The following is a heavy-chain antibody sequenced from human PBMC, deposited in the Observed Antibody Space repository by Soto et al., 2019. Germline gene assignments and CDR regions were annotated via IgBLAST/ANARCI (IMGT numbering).Heavy chain of an antibody. CDR1: GGSISSGDYY. J-gene: IGHJ6*02. Sequence: SETLSLTCTVSGGSISSGDYYWSWIRQPPGKGLEWIGYIYYSGSTYYNPSLKSRVTISVDTSKNQFSLKLSSVTAADTAVYYCASSPKLYYDFWSGEDYGMDVWGQGTTVTVSS. D-gene: IGHD3-3*01. CDR2: IYYSGST. CDR3: ASSPKLYYDFWSGEDYGMDV. V-gene: IGHV4-30-4*01.